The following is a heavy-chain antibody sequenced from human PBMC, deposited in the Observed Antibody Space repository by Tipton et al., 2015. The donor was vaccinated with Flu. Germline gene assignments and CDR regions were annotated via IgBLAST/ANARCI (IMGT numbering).Heavy chain of an antibody. CDR1: GDSIRSDHY. Sequence: TLSLTCSVSGDSIRSDHYWGWIRQPPGRGLEWIGNIHQTGTYYYNPSLRSRVTISVDRSRNQFSLRLSSVTAADTAVYFCARRDYGNYVSEPKSWFDPWGRGILVTVSS. V-gene: IGHV4-38-2*01. D-gene: IGHD4-11*01. J-gene: IGHJ5*02. CDR3: ARRDYGNYVSEPKSWFDP. CDR2: IHQTGTY.